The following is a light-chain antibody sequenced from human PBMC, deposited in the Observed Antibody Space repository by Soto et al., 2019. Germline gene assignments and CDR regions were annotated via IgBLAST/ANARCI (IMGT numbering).Light chain of an antibody. CDR2: AAS. J-gene: IGKJ1*01. CDR3: QQSYSTGWT. Sequence: DIQMTQSPSSLSASVGDRVTITCRASQSISSYLNWYQQKPGKAPKLLIYAASSLQSGVPSRFSGSGSGTDFTLTISSLQHEDFATYYCQQSYSTGWTFGQGTKVEIK. CDR1: QSISSY. V-gene: IGKV1-39*01.